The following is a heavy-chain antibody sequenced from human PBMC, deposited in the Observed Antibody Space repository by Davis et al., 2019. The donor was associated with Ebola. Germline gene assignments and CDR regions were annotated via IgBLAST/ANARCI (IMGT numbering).Heavy chain of an antibody. Sequence: HSQTLSLTCAISGDSVSSGAWNWIRQSPSRGLEWLGRTYYYRSKWYIDYAESVRGRIIINPDTSKNQLSLQVNSVTPEDTAVYYCARGWLRSKFDYWGRGTLVTVSS. CDR1: GDSVSSGA. D-gene: IGHD5-12*01. J-gene: IGHJ4*02. V-gene: IGHV6-1*01. CDR3: ARGWLRSKFDY. CDR2: TYYYRSKWYI.